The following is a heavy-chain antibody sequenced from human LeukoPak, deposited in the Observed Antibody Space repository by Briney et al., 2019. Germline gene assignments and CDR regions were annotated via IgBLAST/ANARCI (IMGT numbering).Heavy chain of an antibody. J-gene: IGHJ3*02. Sequence: ASETLSLTCTVSGGSISSGGYYWSWIRQHPGKGLEWIGYIYYSGSTYYNPSLKSRVTISVDTSKNQFSLKLSSVTAADTAVYYCARDSSSLHDAFDIWGQGTMVTVSS. CDR2: IYYSGST. CDR3: ARDSSSLHDAFDI. D-gene: IGHD6-6*01. CDR1: GGSISSGGYY. V-gene: IGHV4-31*03.